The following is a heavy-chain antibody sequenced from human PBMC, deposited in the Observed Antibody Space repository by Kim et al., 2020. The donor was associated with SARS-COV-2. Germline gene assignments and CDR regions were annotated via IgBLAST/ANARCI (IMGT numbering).Heavy chain of an antibody. Sequence: YPPPLRNRFTISVATSKNQFSLNLNSVTAADTAVYYCARALAERRFSFDSWGQGTLVTVSS. D-gene: IGHD1-1*01. CDR3: ARALAERRFSFDS. J-gene: IGHJ4*02. V-gene: IGHV4-39*01.